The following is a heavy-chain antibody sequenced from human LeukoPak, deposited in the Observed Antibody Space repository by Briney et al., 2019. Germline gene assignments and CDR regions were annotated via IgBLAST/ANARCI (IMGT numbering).Heavy chain of an antibody. CDR2: IYYSGST. J-gene: IGHJ4*02. V-gene: IGHV4-59*01. CDR3: ARSFSPNYYDLLDF. CDR1: GGSISTYY. Sequence: SETLSLTCTVSGGSISTYYWSWIRQPPGKGLEWIGYIYYSGSTNYNPSLKSRVTISLDTSKNQFSLKLNSVTAADTAMYYCARSFSPNYYDLLDFWGQGTLVTVSS. D-gene: IGHD3-22*01.